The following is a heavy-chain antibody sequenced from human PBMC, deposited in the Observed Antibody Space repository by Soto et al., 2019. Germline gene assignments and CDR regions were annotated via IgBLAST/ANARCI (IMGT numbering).Heavy chain of an antibody. D-gene: IGHD2-15*01. CDR3: ATPSFDY. V-gene: IGHV3-74*01. CDR1: GFTFSSYW. CDR2: INSDGSST. Sequence: GSLRLSCAASGFTFSSYWMHWVRQAPGKGLVWVSRINSDGSSTSYADSVKGRLTISRDNSRNTLYLQMNSLRAEDTAVYYCATPSFDYWGQGTLVTVSS. J-gene: IGHJ4*02.